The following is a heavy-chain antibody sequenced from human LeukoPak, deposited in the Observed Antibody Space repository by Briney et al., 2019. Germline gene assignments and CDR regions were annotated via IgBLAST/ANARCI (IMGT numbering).Heavy chain of an antibody. D-gene: IGHD4-11*01. Sequence: SETLSLTCTASGGSISDYYWSWIRQPPGKGLEWIGYIYYSGSTKYNPSLKSRVTISVDTSKNQFSLKLSSVTAADTAVYYCARHAYSNSVPDYWGQGTLVTVSS. CDR2: IYYSGST. J-gene: IGHJ4*02. V-gene: IGHV4-59*08. CDR1: GGSISDYY. CDR3: ARHAYSNSVPDY.